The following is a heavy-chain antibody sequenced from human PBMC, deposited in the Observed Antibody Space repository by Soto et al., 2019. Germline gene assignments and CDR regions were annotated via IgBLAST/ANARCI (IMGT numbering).Heavy chain of an antibody. Sequence: QVQLVQSGAEVKKPGSSVKVSCKASGGTFSSYTISWVRQAPGEGLEWMGRIIPILGIANYAQKFQGRVTITADKSTITAYMELSSLRSEDTAVYYCARESPRSRMAAAGSDYWGQGTLVTVSS. CDR1: GGTFSSYT. CDR3: ARESPRSRMAAAGSDY. CDR2: IIPILGIA. V-gene: IGHV1-69*08. D-gene: IGHD6-13*01. J-gene: IGHJ4*02.